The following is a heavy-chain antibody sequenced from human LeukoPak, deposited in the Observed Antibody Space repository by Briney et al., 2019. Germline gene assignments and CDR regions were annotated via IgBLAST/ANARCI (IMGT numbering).Heavy chain of an antibody. D-gene: IGHD6-6*01. V-gene: IGHV4-39*07. J-gene: IGHJ6*03. CDR3: ARGRGRARRGYYMDV. CDR2: IFYSGNT. CDR1: GGSISSSTYY. Sequence: PSETLSLTCTVSGGSISSSTYYGGWIRQPPGKGLEWIGSIFYSGNTYYNPSLKSRVTISIDTSKNQFSLKLSSVTAADTAVYYCARGRGRARRGYYMDVWGKGTTVTVSS.